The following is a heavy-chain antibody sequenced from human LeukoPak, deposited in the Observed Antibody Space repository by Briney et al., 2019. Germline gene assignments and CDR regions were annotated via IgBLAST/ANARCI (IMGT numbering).Heavy chain of an antibody. J-gene: IGHJ4*02. D-gene: IGHD3-22*01. CDR3: ARGAYYYDSSGYYQIDY. CDR2: IYTSGST. Sequence: SETLSLTCAVSGGSISSGSYYWSWIRQPAGKGLEWIGRIYTSGSTNYNPSLKSRVTISVDTSKNQFSLKLSSVTAADTAVYYCARGAYYYDSSGYYQIDYWGQGTLVTVSS. V-gene: IGHV4-61*02. CDR1: GGSISSGSYY.